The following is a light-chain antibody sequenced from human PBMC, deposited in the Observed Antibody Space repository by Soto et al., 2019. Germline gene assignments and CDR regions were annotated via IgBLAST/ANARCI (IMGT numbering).Light chain of an antibody. J-gene: IGLJ2*01. CDR3: QAWDSYTVV. Sequence: SYELTQPPSVSVSPGQTASITCSGDKLGNKYACWYQQKPGQSPVLVIDQDTRRPSGIPERFSASNSGNTATLTISGTQAMDEADYYCQAWDSYTVVFGGGTQLTVL. V-gene: IGLV3-1*01. CDR1: KLGNKY. CDR2: QDT.